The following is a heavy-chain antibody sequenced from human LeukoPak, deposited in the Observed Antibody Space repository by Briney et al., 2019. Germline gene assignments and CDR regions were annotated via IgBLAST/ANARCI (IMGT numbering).Heavy chain of an antibody. CDR1: GVTFSNYA. V-gene: IGHV3-23*01. Sequence: GGSLRLSCTASGVTFSNYAMAWVRQAPGKGLEWVTGITGNGGTTYHADSVKGRFTISRDNSKNTLYLQMNSLRAEDSAVFYCAKSVTQSTSYFDYWGQGTLVIVSS. CDR3: AKSVTQSTSYFDY. J-gene: IGHJ4*02. CDR2: ITGNGGTT. D-gene: IGHD2-21*02.